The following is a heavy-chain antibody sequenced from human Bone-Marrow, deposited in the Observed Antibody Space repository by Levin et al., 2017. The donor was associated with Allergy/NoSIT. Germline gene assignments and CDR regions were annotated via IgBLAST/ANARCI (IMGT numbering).Heavy chain of an antibody. Sequence: GGSLRLSCAASGFTVSSNYMSWVRQAPGKGLEWVSVIYSGGSTYYADSVKGRFTISRDNSKNTLYLQMNSLRAEDTAVYYCARVSVGPAAIRYYYYMDVWGKGTTVTVSS. CDR1: GFTVSSNY. CDR3: ARVSVGPAAIRYYYYMDV. V-gene: IGHV3-66*01. D-gene: IGHD2-2*02. J-gene: IGHJ6*03. CDR2: IYSGGST.